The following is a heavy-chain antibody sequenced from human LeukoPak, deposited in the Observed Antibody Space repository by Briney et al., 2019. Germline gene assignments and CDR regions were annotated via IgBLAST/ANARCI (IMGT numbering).Heavy chain of an antibody. Sequence: EGSLRLSCAASGFTFSSYAMSWVRQAPGKGLEWVSAISGSGGSTYYADSVKGRFTISRDNSKNTLYLQMNSLRAEDTAVYYCAKELRITIFGVVIIGYYGMDVWGQGTTVTVSS. V-gene: IGHV3-23*01. CDR2: ISGSGGST. CDR1: GFTFSSYA. D-gene: IGHD3-3*01. J-gene: IGHJ6*02. CDR3: AKELRITIFGVVIIGYYGMDV.